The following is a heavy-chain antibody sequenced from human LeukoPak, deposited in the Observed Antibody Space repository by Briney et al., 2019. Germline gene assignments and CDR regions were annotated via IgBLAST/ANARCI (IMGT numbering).Heavy chain of an antibody. CDR1: GYTFTSYD. CDR3: ARYYGGNSGWFDP. CDR2: LNPNSGKT. Sequence: ASVKVSCKASGYTFTSYDPNWVRQAAGQGREWMGWLNPNSGKTGYAQNFHGRVTITRNTSISTVYMELSSLRSEDTAVYYCARYYGGNSGWFDPWGQGTLVTVSS. V-gene: IGHV1-8*03. D-gene: IGHD4-23*01. J-gene: IGHJ5*02.